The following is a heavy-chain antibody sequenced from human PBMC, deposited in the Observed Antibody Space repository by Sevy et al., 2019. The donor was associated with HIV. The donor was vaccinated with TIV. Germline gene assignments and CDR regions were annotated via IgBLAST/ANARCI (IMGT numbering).Heavy chain of an antibody. V-gene: IGHV3-53*01. CDR1: EFTVSSNY. CDR3: AREDIVLGEGNYYGMDV. Sequence: GGSLRLSCAASEFTVSSNYMSWVRQAPGKGLEWVSVIYSGGSTYYADSVKGRFTISRDNSQNTVYLQMNSLRAEDTGVHYCAREDIVLGEGNYYGMDVWGQGTTVTVSS. D-gene: IGHD2-15*01. CDR2: IYSGGST. J-gene: IGHJ6*02.